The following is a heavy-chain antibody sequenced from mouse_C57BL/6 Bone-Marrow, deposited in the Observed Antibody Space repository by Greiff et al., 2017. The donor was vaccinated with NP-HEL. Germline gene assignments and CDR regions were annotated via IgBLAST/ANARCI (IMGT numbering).Heavy chain of an antibody. V-gene: IGHV5-16*01. Sequence: DVKLVESEGGLVQPGSSMKLSCTASGFTFSDYYMAWVRQVPEKGLEWVANINYDGSSTYYLDSLKSRFIISRDNAKNILYLQMSSLKSEDTATYYCARDRGYDYAYYYAMDYWGQGTSVTVSS. CDR2: INYDGSST. J-gene: IGHJ4*01. D-gene: IGHD2-4*01. CDR1: GFTFSDYY. CDR3: ARDRGYDYAYYYAMDY.